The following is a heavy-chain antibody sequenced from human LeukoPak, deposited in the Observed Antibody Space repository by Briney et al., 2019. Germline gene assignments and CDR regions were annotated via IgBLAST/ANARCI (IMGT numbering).Heavy chain of an antibody. V-gene: IGHV3-53*01. Sequence: GGSLRLSCAASGFTVSSNYMSWARQAPGKGLEWVSVIYRGGSTYYADSVKGRFTISRDNSKNTLYLQMNSLRAEDTAVYYCTRDLPLTGESSGYSAFEIWGQGTMVTVSS. CDR2: IYRGGST. D-gene: IGHD3-22*01. J-gene: IGHJ3*02. CDR1: GFTVSSNY. CDR3: TRDLPLTGESSGYSAFEI.